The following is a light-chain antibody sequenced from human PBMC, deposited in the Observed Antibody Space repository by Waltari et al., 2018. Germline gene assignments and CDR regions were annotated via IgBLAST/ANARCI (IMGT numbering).Light chain of an antibody. V-gene: IGKV4-1*01. J-gene: IGKJ2*01. CDR2: WDS. CDR3: QQYYSTPYT. Sequence: DIVMTQSPDSLAVSLGEKATINCKSSQSVLYSSNNKNYLAWYQQKPGQPPKLLIYWDSTREAGVPDRFSGSGSGTDFTLTISSLQAEDVAGYYCQQYYSTPYTFGQGTKLEIK. CDR1: QSVLYSSNNKNY.